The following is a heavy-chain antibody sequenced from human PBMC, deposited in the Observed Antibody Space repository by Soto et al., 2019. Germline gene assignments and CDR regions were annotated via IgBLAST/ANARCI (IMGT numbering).Heavy chain of an antibody. D-gene: IGHD4-17*01. V-gene: IGHV1-18*01. CDR1: GYTFTNFG. CDR2: ISAYNGNT. CDR3: ARGVKYGAYSRWFDP. Sequence: GASVKVSCKASGYTFTNFGISWVRQAPGQGLEWMGWISAYNGNTNYAQKFQGRVTMTWDTSITTAYMELRSLRSEDTAVYFCARGVKYGAYSRWFDPWGQGTLVTVSS. J-gene: IGHJ5*02.